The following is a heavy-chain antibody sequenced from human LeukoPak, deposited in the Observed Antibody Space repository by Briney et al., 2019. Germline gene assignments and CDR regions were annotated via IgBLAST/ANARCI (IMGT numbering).Heavy chain of an antibody. CDR3: AKGFHYYGSGSASMDV. J-gene: IGHJ6*02. CDR1: GFTFSSYG. V-gene: IGHV3-30*18. Sequence: GGSLRLSCAASGFTFSSYGMHWVRQAPGKGLEWVAVISYDGSNKYYADSVKGRFTISRDNSKNTLYLQMNSLRADDTAVYQCAKGFHYYGSGSASMDVWGQGTTVTVSS. CDR2: ISYDGSNK. D-gene: IGHD3-10*01.